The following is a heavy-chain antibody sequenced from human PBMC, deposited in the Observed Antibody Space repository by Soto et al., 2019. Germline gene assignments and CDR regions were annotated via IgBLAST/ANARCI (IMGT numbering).Heavy chain of an antibody. V-gene: IGHV4-30-4*01. CDR2: IYYSGST. D-gene: IGHD3-3*01. Sequence: KPSETLSLTCTVSGGSISSGDYYWSWIRQPPGKGLEWIGYIYYSGSTYYNPSLKSRVTISVDTSKNQFSLKLSSVTAADTAVYYCARETYYDFWSGYLGYGMDVWGQGTTVTVSS. J-gene: IGHJ6*02. CDR1: GGSISSGDYY. CDR3: ARETYYDFWSGYLGYGMDV.